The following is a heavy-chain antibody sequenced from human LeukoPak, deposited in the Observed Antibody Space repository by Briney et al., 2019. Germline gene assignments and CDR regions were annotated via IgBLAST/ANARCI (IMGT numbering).Heavy chain of an antibody. V-gene: IGHV3-33*01. D-gene: IGHD2-15*01. CDR1: GFIFGNYG. J-gene: IGHJ6*02. Sequence: GGSLRLSCAASGFIFGNYGTHWVRQAPGKGLEWVAGIWYDGRNEDYVDSVKGRFTISRDNSKHTLYVQMNSLRVEDTAVYYCARDKYCSGASCWHGMDVWGQGTTVTVSS. CDR3: ARDKYCSGASCWHGMDV. CDR2: IWYDGRNE.